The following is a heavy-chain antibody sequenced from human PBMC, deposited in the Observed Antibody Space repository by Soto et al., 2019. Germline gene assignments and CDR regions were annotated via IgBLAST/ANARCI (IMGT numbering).Heavy chain of an antibody. D-gene: IGHD6-6*01. J-gene: IGHJ4*02. CDR2: INHSGST. Sequence: PXATLSLTFAVYGGSFSGYYWSGIRQPPGKGLEWIGEINHSGSTNYNPSLKSRVTISVDTSKNQFSLKLSSVTAADTAVYYCARERIAARHFDYWGQGTLVTVSS. CDR3: ARERIAARHFDY. V-gene: IGHV4-34*01. CDR1: GGSFSGYY.